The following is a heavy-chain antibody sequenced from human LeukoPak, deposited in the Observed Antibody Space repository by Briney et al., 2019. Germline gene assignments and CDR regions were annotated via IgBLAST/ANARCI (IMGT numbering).Heavy chain of an antibody. V-gene: IGHV4-39*07. D-gene: IGHD3-10*01. CDR3: ASFSMDAHDYYHDY. CDR2: IHYSGST. J-gene: IGHJ4*02. CDR1: GGPISSSSYY. Sequence: SETLSLTCTVSGGPISSSSYYWGWIRQPPGKGLEWIGSIHYSGSTNYNPSLKSRVTISVDTSKNQFSLKLSSVTAADTAVYYCASFSMDAHDYYHDYWGQGTLVTVSS.